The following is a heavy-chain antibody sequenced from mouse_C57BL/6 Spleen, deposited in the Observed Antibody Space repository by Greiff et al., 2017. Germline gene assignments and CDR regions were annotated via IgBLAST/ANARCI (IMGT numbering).Heavy chain of an antibody. CDR1: GYTFTSYD. CDR2: IYPRAGST. D-gene: IGHD2-3*01. CDR3: AREGLYDGYRDYAMDY. V-gene: IGHV1-85*01. J-gene: IGHJ4*01. Sequence: VQLQQSGPELVKPGASVKLSCKASGYTFTSYDINWVKQRPGQGLEWIGWIYPRAGSTKYNEKFKGKATLTVDTSSSTAYMELHSLTSEDSAVYFCAREGLYDGYRDYAMDYWGQGTSVTVSS.